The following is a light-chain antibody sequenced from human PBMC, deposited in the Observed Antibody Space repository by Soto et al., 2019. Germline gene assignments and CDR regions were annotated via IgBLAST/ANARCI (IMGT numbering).Light chain of an antibody. CDR1: QSLYNN. CDR3: QQYNNWPRT. CDR2: GAS. V-gene: IGKV3D-15*01. Sequence: EIVLTQSPGTLSLSPGERATLSCRASQSLYNNYLAWYQQKPGQAPRLLIYGASSRATGIPDRFSGSGSGTEFTLTISSLQSEDFAVYYCQQYNNWPRTFGQGTKVDIK. J-gene: IGKJ1*01.